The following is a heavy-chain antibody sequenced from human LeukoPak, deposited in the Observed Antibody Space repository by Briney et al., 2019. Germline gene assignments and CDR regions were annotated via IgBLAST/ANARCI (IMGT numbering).Heavy chain of an antibody. Sequence: PGGSLRLSCAASGPTFSSYAMTWVRQAPGKGLEWVSGISNSGVSTYYADSVMGRFTISRDNSKNTLYLQMSSLRAEDTALYYCARHYGDYGLYYYGMDVWGQGTTVTVSS. V-gene: IGHV3-23*01. CDR2: ISNSGVST. CDR1: GPTFSSYA. J-gene: IGHJ6*02. D-gene: IGHD4-17*01. CDR3: ARHYGDYGLYYYGMDV.